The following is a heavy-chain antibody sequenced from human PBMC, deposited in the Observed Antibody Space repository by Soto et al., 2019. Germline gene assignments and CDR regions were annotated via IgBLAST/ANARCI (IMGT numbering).Heavy chain of an antibody. Sequence: QVQLVESGGGVVQPGRSLRLSCAASGFTFSSYGMHWVRQAPGKGLEWVAVISYDGSSKYYADSVKGRFTISRDNSKNTLYLQMNSLRAEDTAVYYCAKGRLAVAGTVGYWGQGTLVTVSS. CDR2: ISYDGSSK. V-gene: IGHV3-30*18. J-gene: IGHJ4*02. CDR3: AKGRLAVAGTVGY. CDR1: GFTFSSYG. D-gene: IGHD6-19*01.